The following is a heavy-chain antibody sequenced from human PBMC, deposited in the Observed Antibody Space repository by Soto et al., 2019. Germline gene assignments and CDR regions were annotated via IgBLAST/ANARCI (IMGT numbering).Heavy chain of an antibody. Sequence: QVQLVQSGAEVKKPGSSVKVSCKASGGTFSSYTISWVRQAPGQGLEWMGRIIPILGIANYAQKFQGRVTITADKTTSEGDKEAGSLRTEDTAVYYCARDRPAAMFVYWGQGTLVTVSS. CDR3: ARDRPAAMFVY. D-gene: IGHD2-2*01. J-gene: IGHJ4*02. CDR1: GGTFSSYT. CDR2: IIPILGIA. V-gene: IGHV1-69*08.